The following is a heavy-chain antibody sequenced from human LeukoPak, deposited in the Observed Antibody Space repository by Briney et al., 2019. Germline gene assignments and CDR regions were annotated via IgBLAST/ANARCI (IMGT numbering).Heavy chain of an antibody. V-gene: IGHV4-59*01. Sequence: SETLSLTCTVSGGSISSYYWSWIRQPPGKGLEWIGYIYYSGSTNYNPSLKSRVTISVDTSKNQFSLKLSSVTAADTAVYYCARGARWFGLNWFDPWGQGTLVTVSS. CDR3: ARGARWFGLNWFDP. J-gene: IGHJ5*02. CDR1: GGSISSYY. D-gene: IGHD3-10*01. CDR2: IYYSGST.